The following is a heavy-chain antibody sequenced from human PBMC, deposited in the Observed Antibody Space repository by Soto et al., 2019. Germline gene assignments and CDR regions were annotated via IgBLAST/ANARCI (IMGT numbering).Heavy chain of an antibody. J-gene: IGHJ6*02. CDR1: GGSFSSGDYY. D-gene: IGHD5-18*01. CDR3: ARGGGDRIQLWLSKGYFV. V-gene: IGHV4-30-4*01. CDR2: IYYSGST. Sequence: QVQLQESGPGLVKPSQTLSLTCTVSGGSFSSGDYYWSWIRQPPGKGLEWIGYIYYSGSTYYNPSLKSRVTISVDTSKNPFSLKLSSVTAADTAVYYCARGGGDRIQLWLSKGYFVWGQGTTVTVSS.